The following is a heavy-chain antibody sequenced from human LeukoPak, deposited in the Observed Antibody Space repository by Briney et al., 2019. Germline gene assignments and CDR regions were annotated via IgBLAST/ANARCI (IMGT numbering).Heavy chain of an antibody. CDR2: ISSSSSYI. Sequence: GGSLRLSCAASGFTFSSYSMNWVRQAPGKGLEWVSSISSSSSYIYYADSVKGRFTISRDNAKNSLYLQMNSLRAEDTAVYYCAKVRPKGGTWIRLGYWGQGTLVTVSS. V-gene: IGHV3-21*01. D-gene: IGHD5-18*01. J-gene: IGHJ4*02. CDR3: AKVRPKGGTWIRLGY. CDR1: GFTFSSYS.